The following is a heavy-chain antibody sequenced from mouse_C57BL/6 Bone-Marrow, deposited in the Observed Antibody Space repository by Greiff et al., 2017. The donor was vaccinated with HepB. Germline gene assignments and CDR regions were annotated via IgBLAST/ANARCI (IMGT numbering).Heavy chain of an antibody. J-gene: IGHJ2*01. CDR1: GYTFTSYW. V-gene: IGHV1-59*01. CDR2: IDPSDSYT. CDR3: ARASGYYSNFLYYFDY. D-gene: IGHD2-5*01. Sequence: QVQLQQPGAELVRPGTSVKLSCKASGYTFTSYWMHWVKQRPGQGLEWIGVIDPSDSYTNYNQKFKGKATLTVDTSSSPAYMQLSSLTSEDSAVYYCARASGYYSNFLYYFDYWGQGTTLTVSS.